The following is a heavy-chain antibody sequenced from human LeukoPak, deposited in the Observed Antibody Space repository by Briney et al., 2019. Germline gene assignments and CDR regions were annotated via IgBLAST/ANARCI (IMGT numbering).Heavy chain of an antibody. D-gene: IGHD5-18*01. V-gene: IGHV4-59*01. CDR1: GGSISSYY. J-gene: IGHJ5*02. CDR2: IYYSGTT. Sequence: SETLSLTCTVSGGSISSYYWSWIRQPPGKGLEWIGYIYYSGTTNYNPSLKSRVTISVDTSKNQFSLKLSSVTAADTAVYYCARDREGGYSYGTDNWFDPWGQGTLVTVSS. CDR3: ARDREGGYSYGTDNWFDP.